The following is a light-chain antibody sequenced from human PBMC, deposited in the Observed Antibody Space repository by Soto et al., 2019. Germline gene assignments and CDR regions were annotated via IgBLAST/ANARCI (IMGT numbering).Light chain of an antibody. CDR3: QQYGSSPPT. J-gene: IGKJ1*01. CDR1: QSVSSSY. Sequence: EIVLTQSPGTLSLSPGERATLSCRATQSVSSSYLAWYQQKPGQAPRLLIYGASYRATGIPDRFSGSGSGTDFTLTISRLEPEDFAVYYCQQYGSSPPTFGQGTKVEIK. CDR2: GAS. V-gene: IGKV3-20*01.